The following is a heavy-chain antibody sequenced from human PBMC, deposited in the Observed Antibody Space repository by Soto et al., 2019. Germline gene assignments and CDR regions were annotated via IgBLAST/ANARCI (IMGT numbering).Heavy chain of an antibody. CDR2: ISGSGGST. Sequence: GSLRLSCAASGFTFSSCAMSWVRQAPGKGLEWVSAISGSGGSTYYADSVKGRFTISRDNSKNTLYLQMNSLRAEDTAVYYCAKGDTVTPVNYYYMDVWGKGTTVTVSS. CDR3: AKGDTVTPVNYYYMDV. CDR1: GFTFSSCA. V-gene: IGHV3-23*01. D-gene: IGHD4-4*01. J-gene: IGHJ6*03.